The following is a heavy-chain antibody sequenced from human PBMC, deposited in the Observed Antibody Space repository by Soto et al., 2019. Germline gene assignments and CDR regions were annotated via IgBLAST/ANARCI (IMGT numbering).Heavy chain of an antibody. D-gene: IGHD3-10*01. J-gene: IGHJ4*02. CDR3: AIGGPSGGYYFDY. V-gene: IGHV3-73*01. CDR1: GFTFSGSA. CDR2: IRSKANSYAT. Sequence: GSLRLSCAASGFTFSGSAMHWVRQASGKGLEWVGRIRSKANSYATAYAASVKGRFTISRDDSKNTAYLQMNSLKTEDTAVYYCAIGGPSGGYYFDYWGQGTLVTVSS.